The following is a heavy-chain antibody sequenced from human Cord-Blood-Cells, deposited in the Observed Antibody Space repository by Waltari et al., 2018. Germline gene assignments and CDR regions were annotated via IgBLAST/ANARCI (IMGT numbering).Heavy chain of an antibody. CDR2: INHSGST. CDR3: ARGRDYGGNVCYGMDV. D-gene: IGHD4-17*01. J-gene: IGHJ6*02. Sequence: QVQLQQWGAGLLKPSETLSLTCAVYGGSFSGYYWSWIRQPPGKGLEWIGEINHSGSTNYHPSLQGRVTISVGTSKSQFSLRLGSVTAAETAVYYCARGRDYGGNVCYGMDVWGQGTTVTVSS. V-gene: IGHV4-34*01. CDR1: GGSFSGYY.